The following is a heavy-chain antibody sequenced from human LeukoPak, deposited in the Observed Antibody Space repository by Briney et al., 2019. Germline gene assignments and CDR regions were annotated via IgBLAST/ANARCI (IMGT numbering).Heavy chain of an antibody. J-gene: IGHJ5*02. D-gene: IGHD5-18*01. CDR2: ISSSSSYI. CDR1: GFTFSSYR. V-gene: IGHV3-21*01. CDR3: ARDNSGYGNWFDP. Sequence: PGGSLRLSCAASGFTFSSYRMNWVRQAPGKGLEWVSSISSSSSYIYYADSVKGRFTISRDNAKNSLYLQMNSLRAEDTAVYYCARDNSGYGNWFDPWGQGTLVTVSS.